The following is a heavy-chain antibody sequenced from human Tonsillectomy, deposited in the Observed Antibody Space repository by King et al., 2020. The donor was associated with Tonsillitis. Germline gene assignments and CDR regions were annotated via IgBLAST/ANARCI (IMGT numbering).Heavy chain of an antibody. V-gene: IGHV4-38-2*02. CDR2: MYHSGSP. J-gene: IGHJ4*02. Sequence: VQLQESGPGLVKPSETLSLTCTVSGYSISSGYYWGWIRQPPGKGLEWIGSMYHSGSPHYHSSLKSRVIMSVDTSKKQLSLELTSVTAADTAVYYCARLGTGTNIFDYWGRGTLVTVSS. D-gene: IGHD1-7*01. CDR1: GYSISSGYY. CDR3: ARLGTGTNIFDY.